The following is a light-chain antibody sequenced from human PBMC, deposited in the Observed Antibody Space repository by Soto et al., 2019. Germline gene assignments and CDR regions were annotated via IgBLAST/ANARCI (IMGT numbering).Light chain of an antibody. J-gene: IGLJ2*01. CDR3: LLFFGGDVV. CDR2: STD. Sequence: QAVVTQEPSLTVSPRGTVTLTCASSTGAVTSGFSPSWFQQKPGQAPRALIYSTDNKHSWTPARFSGSLLGGKAALTLSGVQPEDEADYYCLLFFGGDVVFGGGTKLTVL. V-gene: IGLV7-43*01. CDR1: TGAVTSGFS.